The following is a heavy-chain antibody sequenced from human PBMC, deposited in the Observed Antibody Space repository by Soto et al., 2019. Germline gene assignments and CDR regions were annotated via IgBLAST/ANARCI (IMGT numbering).Heavy chain of an antibody. J-gene: IGHJ5*02. D-gene: IGHD2-21*01. Sequence: QVELVQSGAEVKKPGASVKVSCQASEDTFTHYDINWVRQATGQGLKWMGWMNPNTGNIDYAHKFQGRFTMTRDTSTRTVSMELISLRSDDTAVYYCVRRVASGLRRWFDPWGQGTLVTVSS. CDR2: MNPNTGNI. CDR1: EDTFTHYD. V-gene: IGHV1-8*01. CDR3: VRRVASGLRRWFDP.